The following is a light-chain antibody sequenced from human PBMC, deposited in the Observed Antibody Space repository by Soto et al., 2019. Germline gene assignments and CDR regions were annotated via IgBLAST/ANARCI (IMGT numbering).Light chain of an antibody. CDR1: QSVSSGY. J-gene: IGKJ4*01. Sequence: IVLTQSPGTVSLSPLEIATLSCMASQSVSSGYLAWYQQKPGQAPRLLIYGASSRATGIPDRFSGSGSGTDFTLTISRLEPEDFAVYYCQQYGSSPLTFGGGTKVDI. CDR2: GAS. CDR3: QQYGSSPLT. V-gene: IGKV3-20*01.